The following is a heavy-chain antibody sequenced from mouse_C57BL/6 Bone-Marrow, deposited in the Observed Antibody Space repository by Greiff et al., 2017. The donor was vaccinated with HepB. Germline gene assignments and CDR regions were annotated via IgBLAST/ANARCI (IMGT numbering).Heavy chain of an antibody. CDR2: IWSGGST. J-gene: IGHJ3*01. CDR3: ARRGGSSLAWFAY. CDR1: GFSLTSYG. V-gene: IGHV2-2*01. D-gene: IGHD1-1*01. Sequence: QVQLQQSGPGLVQPSQSLSITCTVSGFSLTSYGVHWVRQSPGKGLVWLGVIWSGGSTDYNAAFISRLSISKDNSKSQVFFIMNSLQADDTAIYYCARRGGSSLAWFAYWGQGTLVTVSA.